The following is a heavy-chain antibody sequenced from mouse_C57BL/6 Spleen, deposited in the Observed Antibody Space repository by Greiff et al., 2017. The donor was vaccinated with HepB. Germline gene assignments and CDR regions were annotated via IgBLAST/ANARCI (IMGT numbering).Heavy chain of an antibody. V-gene: IGHV5-17*01. CDR3: ARVEDYYGSRGYYDMDY. J-gene: IGHJ4*01. CDR2: ISSGISTI. CDR1: GFTFSDYG. D-gene: IGHD1-1*01. Sequence: EVKLVESGGGLVKPGGSLKLSCAASGFTFSDYGMHWVRQAPEKGLEWVAYISSGISTIYYADTVKGRFTISRDNAKNTLFLQMTSLRSEDTAMYYCARVEDYYGSRGYYDMDYWGQGTSVTVSS.